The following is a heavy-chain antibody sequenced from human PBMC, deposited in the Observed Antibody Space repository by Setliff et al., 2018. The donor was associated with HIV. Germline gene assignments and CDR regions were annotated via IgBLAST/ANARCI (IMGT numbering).Heavy chain of an antibody. V-gene: IGHV4-59*12. D-gene: IGHD3-9*01. CDR3: VIRRNFDWLMKSGPFDH. CDR2: IYYSGTT. J-gene: IGHJ4*02. CDR1: GGSFSGYY. Sequence: SETLSLTCAVYGGSFSGYYWSWIRQPPGKGLEWLGYIYYSGTTNYNPSLRSRVTISVDASKNQFSLKVNSVTAADTAMYYCVIRRNFDWLMKSGPFDHWGQGTLVTVS.